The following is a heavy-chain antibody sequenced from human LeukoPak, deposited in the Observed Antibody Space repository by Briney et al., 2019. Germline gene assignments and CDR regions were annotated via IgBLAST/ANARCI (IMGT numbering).Heavy chain of an antibody. J-gene: IGHJ5*02. CDR3: TRERREGYNYVYL. D-gene: IGHD5-24*01. Sequence: SETLSLTCIVSGGSINSYYWSWIRQPPGRGLEWVGYISYSGITESNPSLKRRFTVSVDTSKNQCSLKLSSLTAADTAVYYCTRERREGYNYVYLWGQGTLVTVSS. CDR2: ISYSGIT. CDR1: GGSINSYY. V-gene: IGHV4-59*01.